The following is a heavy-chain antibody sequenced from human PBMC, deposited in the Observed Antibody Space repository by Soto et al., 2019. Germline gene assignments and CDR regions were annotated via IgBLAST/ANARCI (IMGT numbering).Heavy chain of an antibody. D-gene: IGHD3-22*01. Sequence: PSETLSLTCTVSGGSISSGDYYWSWILQPPGKGLEWIGYIYYSGSTYYNPSLKSRVTISVDTSKNQFSLKLSSVTAADTAVYYCARLLDSSGYFHFYYWGQGTLVTVSS. J-gene: IGHJ4*02. CDR1: GGSISSGDYY. CDR3: ARLLDSSGYFHFYY. CDR2: IYYSGST. V-gene: IGHV4-30-4*01.